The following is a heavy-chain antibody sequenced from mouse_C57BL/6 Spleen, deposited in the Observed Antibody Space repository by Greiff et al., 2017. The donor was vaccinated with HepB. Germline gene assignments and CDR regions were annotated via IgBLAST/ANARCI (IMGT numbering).Heavy chain of an antibody. V-gene: IGHV5-15*01. Sequence: EVHLVESGGGLVQPGGSLKLSCAASGFTFSDYGMAWVRQAPRKGPEWVAFISNLAYSIYYADTVTGRFTISRENAKNTLYLEMSSLRSEDTAMYYCARQRVYDYGDWYFDVWGTGTTVTVSS. D-gene: IGHD2-4*01. CDR1: GFTFSDYG. CDR3: ARQRVYDYGDWYFDV. CDR2: ISNLAYSI. J-gene: IGHJ1*03.